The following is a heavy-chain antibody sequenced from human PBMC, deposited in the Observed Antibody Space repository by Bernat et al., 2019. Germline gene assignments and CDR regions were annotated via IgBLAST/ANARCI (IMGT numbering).Heavy chain of an antibody. Sequence: QVQLVQSGAEVKKPGASVKVSCKASGDSSTTYGISWVRQAPGQGLEWMGWISGYSDYTPSAQKFQGTLTMTTDTSTSTFYMELRSLGSDDTAVYYCARDRGTPPDTFDVWGQGTMVTVSS. J-gene: IGHJ3*01. D-gene: IGHD1-7*01. V-gene: IGHV1-18*01. CDR2: ISGYSDYT. CDR3: ARDRGTPPDTFDV. CDR1: GDSSTTYG.